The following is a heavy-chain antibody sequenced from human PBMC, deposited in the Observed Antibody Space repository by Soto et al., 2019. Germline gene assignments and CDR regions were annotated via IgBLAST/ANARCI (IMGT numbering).Heavy chain of an antibody. Sequence: QVQLQESGPGLVKPSQTLSLTCTVSGGSISSGDYYWSWIRQPPGKGLEWIGYIYYSGSTYYNPSLKIRVTISVDTSKHQFSLKLSSVTAADTAVYYCARAATYYDFWSAFDYWGQGTLVTVSS. D-gene: IGHD3-3*01. CDR1: GGSISSGDYY. J-gene: IGHJ4*02. V-gene: IGHV4-30-4*01. CDR3: ARAATYYDFWSAFDY. CDR2: IYYSGST.